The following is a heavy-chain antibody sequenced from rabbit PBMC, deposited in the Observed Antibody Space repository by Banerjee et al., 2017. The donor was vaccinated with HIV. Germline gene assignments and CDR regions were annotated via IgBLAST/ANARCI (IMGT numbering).Heavy chain of an antibody. V-gene: IGHV1S40*01. CDR2: ATGSGNT. CDR3: ARETVGESHYYKL. J-gene: IGHJ3*01. Sequence: ATGSGNTYYASWAKGRFTISKTSSTTVTLQMTSLTAADTATYFCARETVGESHYYKLWGQGTLVTVS. D-gene: IGHD1-1*01.